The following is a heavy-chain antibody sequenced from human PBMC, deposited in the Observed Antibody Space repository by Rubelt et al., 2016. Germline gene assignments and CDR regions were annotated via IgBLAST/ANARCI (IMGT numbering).Heavy chain of an antibody. CDR3: ARHVVAAAPLGV. D-gene: IGHD6-13*01. CDR1: GGSIRSSSYY. V-gene: IGHV4-61*05. J-gene: IGHJ3*01. CDR2: IYYTGSA. Sequence: QLQLQESGPGLVKPSETLSLTCTVSGGSIRSSSYYWGWIRPPPGKGLEWLGYIYYTGSANYNPSLQSRVPISVDTSKNPFALKLTAVTAADTAVEYCARHVVAAAPLGVWGQGTMVTVSS.